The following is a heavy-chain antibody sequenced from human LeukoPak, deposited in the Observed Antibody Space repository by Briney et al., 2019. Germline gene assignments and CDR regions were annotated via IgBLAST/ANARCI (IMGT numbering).Heavy chain of an antibody. V-gene: IGHV3-23*01. J-gene: IGHJ3*02. CDR3: AKPVLPSTNAFHM. CDR2: ISVSGANT. Sequence: GGSLRLSCAASRLNFGNYPMSWVRQAPGKGLEWVSGISVSGANTYYADSVKGRFTISRDNSKSTLYLQMNSLRGEDTAVYHCAKPVLPSTNAFHMWGQGTKVTVSS. D-gene: IGHD2-2*01. CDR1: RLNFGNYP.